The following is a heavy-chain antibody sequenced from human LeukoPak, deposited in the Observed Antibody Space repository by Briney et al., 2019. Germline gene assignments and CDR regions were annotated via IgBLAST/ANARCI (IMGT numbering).Heavy chain of an antibody. V-gene: IGHV3-74*01. J-gene: IGHJ5*02. CDR2: INHDGSST. D-gene: IGHD3-22*01. CDR1: GFTFTTFW. CDR3: ARATASDSSGVHLNWFDT. Sequence: GGSLRLSCATSGFTFTTFWMHWVRQVPGKGLVWVSRINHDGSSTDYADSVKGRFTVSRDNAKNSLFLEMSGLRGEDTAFYYCARATASDSSGVHLNWFDTWGQGTRVTVSS.